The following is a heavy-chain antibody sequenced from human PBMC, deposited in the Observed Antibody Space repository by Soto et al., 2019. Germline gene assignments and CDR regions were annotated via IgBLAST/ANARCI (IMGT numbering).Heavy chain of an antibody. D-gene: IGHD3-22*01. Sequence: SQTLSLTCAISGDSVSSNSAAWNWIRQSPSRGLEWLGRTYYRSKWYNDYAVSVKSRITINPDTSKNQFSLQLNSVTPKDTAFNSCAEDKSLSNISSVFEFTNWGQEPWSPSPQ. V-gene: IGHV6-1*01. CDR3: AEDKSLSNISSVFEFTN. CDR2: TYYRSKWYN. J-gene: IGHJ4*01. CDR1: GDSVSSNSAA.